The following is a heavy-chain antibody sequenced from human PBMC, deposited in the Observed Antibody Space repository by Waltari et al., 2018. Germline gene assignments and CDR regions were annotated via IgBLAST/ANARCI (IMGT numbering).Heavy chain of an antibody. J-gene: IGHJ4*02. V-gene: IGHV3-21*01. Sequence: ELQLVESGGGLVKPGGSLRLSCAASAFTFSSYSMNWVRQDPGKGLEWISSISSTGTYTHYADSVKGRFTISRDNAKNSLYLQMNSLRAEDTGVYWCATGGWGFYLDNWGQGTLVTFSS. CDR1: AFTFSSYS. CDR2: ISSTGTYT. CDR3: ATGGWGFYLDN. D-gene: IGHD7-27*01.